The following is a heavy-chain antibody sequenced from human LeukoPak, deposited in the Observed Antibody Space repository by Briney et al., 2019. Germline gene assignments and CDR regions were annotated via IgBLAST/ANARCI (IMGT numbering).Heavy chain of an antibody. D-gene: IGHD6-19*01. CDR1: GGSISSSSYY. J-gene: IGHJ4*02. V-gene: IGHV4-39*01. CDR2: IYYSGST. Sequence: SETLSLTCTVSGGSISSSSYYWGWICQPPGTGLEWIGSIYYSGSTYYNPSLKSRVTISVDTSENQFSLKLSSVTAADTAVYYCARLGQWLVRGFDYWGQGTLVTVSS. CDR3: ARLGQWLVRGFDY.